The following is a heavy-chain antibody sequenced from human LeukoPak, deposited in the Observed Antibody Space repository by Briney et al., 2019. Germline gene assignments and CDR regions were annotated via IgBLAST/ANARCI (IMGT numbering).Heavy chain of an antibody. V-gene: IGHV1-69*06. CDR2: IIPIFGTA. D-gene: IGHD3-22*01. Sequence: SVKVSCKAAGGTFSSYAISWVRQAPGQGLEWMGGIIPIFGTANYAQKFQGRVTITADKSTSTAYMELSSLRSEDTAVYYCARDYYDSSGYYYYYYYYMDVWGKGTTVTISS. J-gene: IGHJ6*03. CDR3: ARDYYDSSGYYYYYYYYMDV. CDR1: GGTFSSYA.